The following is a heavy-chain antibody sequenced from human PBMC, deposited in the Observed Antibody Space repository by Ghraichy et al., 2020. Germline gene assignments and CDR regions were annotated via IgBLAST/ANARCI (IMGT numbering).Heavy chain of an antibody. J-gene: IGHJ4*02. D-gene: IGHD2-21*01. CDR1: GESVVSYTSS. Sequence: SETLSLTCTVSGESVVSYTSSWSWIHQSPGMGLEWIAYISYTGNTDANPSLRSRLNISLDTSNNQFSLDLTSVTAAATAFYFCAGGLCVDCACHIFDLWGQGILVSVSS. CDR2: ISYTGNT. V-gene: IGHV4-30-4*01. CDR3: AGGLCVDCACHIFDL.